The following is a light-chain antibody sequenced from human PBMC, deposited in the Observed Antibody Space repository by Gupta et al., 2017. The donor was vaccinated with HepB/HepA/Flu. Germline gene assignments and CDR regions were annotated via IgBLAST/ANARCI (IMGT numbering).Light chain of an antibody. V-gene: IGKV1-39*01. CDR1: QSICSY. J-gene: IGKJ1*01. CDR3: QQTNSSPWT. Sequence: EIQITQSPSFLSASVGDRVTITCRASQSICSYLNWYHQKPGKAPKLLIYDSSSLQTGVPSRFSGSGSGTDFTLTISSLQPEDFATYYCQQTNSSPWTFGRGTKVEIK. CDR2: DSS.